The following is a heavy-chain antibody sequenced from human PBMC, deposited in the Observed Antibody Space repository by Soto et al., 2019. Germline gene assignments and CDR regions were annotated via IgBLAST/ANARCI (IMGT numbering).Heavy chain of an antibody. D-gene: IGHD5-18*01. J-gene: IGHJ4*02. Sequence: EVELLESGGGLVQPGGSLRLSCAASGFTFSSDAMSWVRQAPGKGLEWVSGISGSGGSTNYADSVKGRFTISRDNSKNTLYLQMNSLRAEDTAVYYCAKDSGYSYGYDYFDNWGQGTLVTVSS. V-gene: IGHV3-23*01. CDR1: GFTFSSDA. CDR2: ISGSGGST. CDR3: AKDSGYSYGYDYFDN.